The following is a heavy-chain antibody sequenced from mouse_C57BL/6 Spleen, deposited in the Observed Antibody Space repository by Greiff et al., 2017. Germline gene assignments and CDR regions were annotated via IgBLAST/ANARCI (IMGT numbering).Heavy chain of an antibody. J-gene: IGHJ4*01. CDR2: ISSGGSYT. Sequence: EVQLVESGGDLVKPGGSLKLSCAASGFTFSSYGMSWVRQTPDKRLEWVATISSGGSYTYYPDSVKGRFTIFRDNDKNTLYLQMSSLKSEDTAMYYCARRETYAMDYWGQGTSVTVSS. CDR1: GFTFSSYG. V-gene: IGHV5-6*01. CDR3: ARRETYAMDY.